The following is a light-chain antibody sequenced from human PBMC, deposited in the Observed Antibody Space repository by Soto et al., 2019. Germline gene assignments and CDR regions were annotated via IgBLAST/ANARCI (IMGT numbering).Light chain of an antibody. Sequence: EVVLTQSPATLSLSPGERATLSCGASQTVHSNYLALYKHKPGLAPRLLIYDASSRATGIPDRFRGSGSGTDFTITISRLEPEDFAVYYCQQYGTSPRGTFGGGTKVEIK. CDR2: DAS. V-gene: IGKV3D-20*01. J-gene: IGKJ4*01. CDR1: QTVHSNY. CDR3: QQYGTSPRGT.